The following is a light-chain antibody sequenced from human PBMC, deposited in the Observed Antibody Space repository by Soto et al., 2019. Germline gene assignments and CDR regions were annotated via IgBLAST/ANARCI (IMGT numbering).Light chain of an antibody. V-gene: IGKV3-20*01. CDR2: GAS. CDR1: QSVSSSY. J-gene: IGKJ1*01. Sequence: EIVLTQSPGTLSLSPGERATLSCRASQSVSSSYLAWYQQKPGQAPRLLIYGASSRATGIPDRFSGSGSGTDFTLTISRLEPEDFAVYYCQQYGSLPWTFGQGTRWIS. CDR3: QQYGSLPWT.